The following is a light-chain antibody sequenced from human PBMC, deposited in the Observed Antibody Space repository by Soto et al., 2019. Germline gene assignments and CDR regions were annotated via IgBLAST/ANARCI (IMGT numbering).Light chain of an antibody. Sequence: DIQMTQSPSTLPASVGDRATITCRASQSISNWLAWYQQKPGTAPKLLIYHASTLESGVPSRFSGSGSRTEFTLTISSLQSEDFAVYYCQQYNNWPPWTFGQGTKVDIK. V-gene: IGKV1-5*01. CDR3: QQYNNWPPWT. J-gene: IGKJ1*01. CDR2: HAS. CDR1: QSISNW.